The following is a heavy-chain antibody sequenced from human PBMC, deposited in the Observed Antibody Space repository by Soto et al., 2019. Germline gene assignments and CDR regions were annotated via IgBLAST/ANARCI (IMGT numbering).Heavy chain of an antibody. J-gene: IGHJ4*02. V-gene: IGHV1-3*01. CDR3: ARVGGTYYYGPSDY. CDR1: GYTFTNYA. Sequence: GASVKVSCKASGYTFTNYAMHWVRQAPGQRLEWMGWINAGNGNTKYSQKFQGRVTITRDTSASTVYMELSSLRSEDTAVYYCARVGGTYYYGPSDYWGQGTLVTVSS. CDR2: INAGNGNT. D-gene: IGHD3-10*01.